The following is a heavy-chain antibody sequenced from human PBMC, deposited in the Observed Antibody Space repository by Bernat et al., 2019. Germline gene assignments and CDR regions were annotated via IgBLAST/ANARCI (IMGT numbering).Heavy chain of an antibody. CDR1: GFTSSSYW. Sequence: EVQLVETGGGLVQPGGSLRLSCAASGFTSSSYWMHWVRQAPGKGLEWVSRINSDGTTTNYADSVKGRFTISRDNAKNTLNLQMNSLRAEDTAVYYCARPMSRSGDNHYYYGMDVWGQGTTVTVSS. CDR2: INSDGTTT. J-gene: IGHJ6*02. CDR3: ARPMSRSGDNHYYYGMDV. V-gene: IGHV3-74*01. D-gene: IGHD2-21*01.